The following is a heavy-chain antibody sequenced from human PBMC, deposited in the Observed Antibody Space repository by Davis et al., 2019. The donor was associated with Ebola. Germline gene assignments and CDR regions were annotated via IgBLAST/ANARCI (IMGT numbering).Heavy chain of an antibody. J-gene: IGHJ3*02. Sequence: AASVKVSCKASGYTFTGYYMHWVRQAPGQGLEWMGWINPNSGGTNYAQKLQDRVTMTTDTSTTTAYMELRSLRSDDTALYYCARDYCDSSGYYYDTFDIWGQGTMVTVSS. V-gene: IGHV1-2*02. CDR3: ARDYCDSSGYYYDTFDI. CDR1: GYTFTGYY. D-gene: IGHD3-22*01. CDR2: INPNSGGT.